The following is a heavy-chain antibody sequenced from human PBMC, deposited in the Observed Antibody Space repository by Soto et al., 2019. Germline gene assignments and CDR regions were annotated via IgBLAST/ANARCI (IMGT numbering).Heavy chain of an antibody. Sequence: QAQLVQSGAEVKEPGASVKVSCKASGYTFTNYDISWVRQATGQGLEWMGWMNPNSANTGYAQKFQGRVSMTRDTSINTADMELSSLRSEDTAIYYCARMATSGTLNWFDPWGQGTLVTVSS. CDR1: GYTFTNYD. CDR2: MNPNSANT. CDR3: ARMATSGTLNWFDP. V-gene: IGHV1-8*01. J-gene: IGHJ5*02. D-gene: IGHD1-26*01.